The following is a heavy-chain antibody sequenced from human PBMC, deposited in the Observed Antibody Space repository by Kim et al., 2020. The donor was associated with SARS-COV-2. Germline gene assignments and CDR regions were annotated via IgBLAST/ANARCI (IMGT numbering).Heavy chain of an antibody. CDR1: GFSVSSYA. J-gene: IGHJ4*02. D-gene: IGHD3-3*01. CDR2: ITENADTT. CDR3: AKTYRWELGSITRYFDN. Sequence: GGSLRLSCAASGFSVSSYAMSWVRQAPGKGLECLSVITENADTTYYADSVKGRFTISRDDSKNTLYLQMNSLRAEDTALYYCAKTYRWELGSITRYFDNWGQGTLVTVSS. V-gene: IGHV3-23*01.